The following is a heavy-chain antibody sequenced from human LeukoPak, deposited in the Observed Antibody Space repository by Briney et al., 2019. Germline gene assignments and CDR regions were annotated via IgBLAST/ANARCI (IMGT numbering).Heavy chain of an antibody. J-gene: IGHJ4*02. D-gene: IGHD3-16*01. CDR3: ARDWAQKGFDY. CDR2: INWNGGST. CDR1: GFTFSSYS. Sequence: GGSLRLSCAASGFTFSSYSMNWVRQAPGKGLEWVSGINWNGGSTGYADSVKGRFTISRDNAKNSLYLQMNSLRAEDTALYYCARDWAQKGFDYWGQGTLVTVSS. V-gene: IGHV3-20*04.